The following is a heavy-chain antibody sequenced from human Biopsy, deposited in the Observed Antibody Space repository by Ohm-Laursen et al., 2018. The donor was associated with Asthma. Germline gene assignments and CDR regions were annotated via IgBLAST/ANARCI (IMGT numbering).Heavy chain of an antibody. CDR1: GGSISSSSYY. CDR2: IYYSGST. V-gene: IGHV4-39*01. J-gene: IGHJ3*02. Sequence: SETLSLTCTVSGGSISSSSYYWGWIRQPPGKGLEWIGSIYYSGSTYYNPSLKSRVTISVDTSKNQFSLKLTSVTAADTAAYYCARQGYDFWSGYFDAFDIWGQGTMVTVSS. D-gene: IGHD3-3*01. CDR3: ARQGYDFWSGYFDAFDI.